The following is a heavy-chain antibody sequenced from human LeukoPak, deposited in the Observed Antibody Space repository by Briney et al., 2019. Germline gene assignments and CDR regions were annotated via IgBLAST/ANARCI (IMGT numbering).Heavy chain of an antibody. CDR2: IPSDGSNK. D-gene: IGHD4-23*01. V-gene: IGHV3-30*18. J-gene: IGHJ4*02. Sequence: HPGRSLRHSCSVTGYTFNSDLRQWGRQAPGKGLEWLAVIPSDGSNKHYADSVKGRFTISRDNSKNTLHLQMDSLRAEDTAVYFCAKDLTGGNYHFDYWGQGTLVTVSS. CDR1: GYTFNSDL. CDR3: AKDLTGGNYHFDY.